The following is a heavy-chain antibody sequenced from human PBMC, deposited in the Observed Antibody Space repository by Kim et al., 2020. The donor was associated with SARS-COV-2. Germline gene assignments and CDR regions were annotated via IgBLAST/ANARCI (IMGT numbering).Heavy chain of an antibody. J-gene: IGHJ3*02. D-gene: IGHD3-9*01. CDR3: AITLGMTGLFNDAFDI. V-gene: IGHV3-11*03. Sequence: SVKGRVTISRDNAKNSLYLQMNSLRAEDTAVYYCAITLGMTGLFNDAFDIWGQGTMVTVSS.